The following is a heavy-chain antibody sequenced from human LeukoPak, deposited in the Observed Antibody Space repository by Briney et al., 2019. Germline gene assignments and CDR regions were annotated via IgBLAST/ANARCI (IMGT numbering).Heavy chain of an antibody. CDR1: GYTFTGYY. J-gene: IGHJ4*02. CDR2: MNPKSGGT. CDR3: ARSPDILTGEKFDY. Sequence: ASVKVSCKASGYTFTGYYVHWGRQAPGQGLGWMGWMNPKSGGTNYAQKFEARVTMNRDTSISTAYMELSRLRFDDTAVYYCARSPDILTGEKFDYWGQGTLVTVSS. V-gene: IGHV1-2*02. D-gene: IGHD3-9*01.